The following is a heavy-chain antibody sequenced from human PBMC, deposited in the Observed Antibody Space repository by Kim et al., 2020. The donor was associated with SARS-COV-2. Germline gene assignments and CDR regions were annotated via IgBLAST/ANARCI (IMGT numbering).Heavy chain of an antibody. CDR2: IYSGCST. Sequence: GSLRLSCAASGFTVSSNYMSWVRQAPGKGLEWVSVIYSGCSTYYADSVKGRFTISRDNSKNTLYLQMNSLRAEDTAVYYCARLEVGALDYWGQGTLVTVSS. D-gene: IGHD1-26*01. CDR3: ARLEVGALDY. CDR1: GFTVSSNY. J-gene: IGHJ4*02. V-gene: IGHV3-53*01.